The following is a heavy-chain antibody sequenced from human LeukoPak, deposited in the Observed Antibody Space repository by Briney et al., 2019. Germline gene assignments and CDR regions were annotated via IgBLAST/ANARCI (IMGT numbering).Heavy chain of an antibody. CDR1: GFTFNNHW. CDR2: INNDGRST. J-gene: IGHJ4*02. D-gene: IGHD2-8*02. Sequence: PGGSLRLSCAASGFTFNNHWMHWVRQAPGKGLVWVSRINNDGRSTAYADSVKGRFTISRDNAKNTVYLQLNSLRAEDTGVYYCARDLLSCTGGYCAMVYWGQGTLATVSS. V-gene: IGHV3-74*01. CDR3: ARDLLSCTGGYCAMVY.